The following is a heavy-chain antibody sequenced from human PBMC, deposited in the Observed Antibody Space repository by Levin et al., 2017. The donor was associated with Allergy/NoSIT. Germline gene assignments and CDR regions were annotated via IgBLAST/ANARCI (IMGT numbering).Heavy chain of an antibody. CDR1: GYTFTGYY. CDR2: INPNSGGT. D-gene: IGHD5-18*01. J-gene: IGHJ6*02. V-gene: IGHV1-2*06. CDR3: ACPHPGITVREYGYSYGSDYGMDV. Sequence: ASVKVSCKASGYTFTGYYMHWVRQAPGQGLEWMGRINPNSGGTNYAQKFQGRVTMTRDTSISTAYMELSRLRSDDTAVYYCACPHPGITVREYGYSYGSDYGMDVWGQGTTVTVSS.